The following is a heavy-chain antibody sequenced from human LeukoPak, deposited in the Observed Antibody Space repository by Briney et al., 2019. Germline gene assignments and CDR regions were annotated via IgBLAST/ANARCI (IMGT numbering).Heavy chain of an antibody. J-gene: IGHJ5*02. CDR1: GGSISSYY. CDR3: ARVSLYYDILTGYHNWFDP. V-gene: IGHV4-59*01. Sequence: SETLSLTCTVSGGSISSYYWSWIRQPPGKGLEWIGYIYYSGSTNYNPSLKSRVTISVDTSKNQFSLKLSSVTAADTAVYYCARVSLYYDILTGYHNWFDPWGQGTLVIVSS. D-gene: IGHD3-9*01. CDR2: IYYSGST.